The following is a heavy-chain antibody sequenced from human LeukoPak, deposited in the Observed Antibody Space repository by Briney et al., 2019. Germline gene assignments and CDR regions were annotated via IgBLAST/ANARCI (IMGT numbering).Heavy chain of an antibody. J-gene: IGHJ3*02. CDR2: VYRSGST. V-gene: IGHV4-4*02. Sequence: PSGTLSLTCAVSGGSVSSDNWWSWVRQPPGKGLEWIGEVYRSGSTKYNPSLKSRITMSVDTSKNQFSLNLSSVTAADTANYYCARDRAMSIWGQGTVVTVSS. D-gene: IGHD5-18*01. CDR1: GGSVSSDNW. CDR3: ARDRAMSI.